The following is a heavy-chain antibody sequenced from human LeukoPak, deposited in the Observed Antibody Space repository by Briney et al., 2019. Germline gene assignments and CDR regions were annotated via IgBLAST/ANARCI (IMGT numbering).Heavy chain of an antibody. D-gene: IGHD3-16*01. Sequence: GGSLRLSCAASGFTFSSYAMHWVRQAPGKGLEWVAVISYDGSNKYYADSVKGRFTISRDNSKNTLYLQMNGLRAEDTAVYYCARSSNDYVWEIEGDFDYWGQGTLVTVSS. CDR1: GFTFSSYA. CDR3: ARSSNDYVWEIEGDFDY. J-gene: IGHJ4*02. CDR2: ISYDGSNK. V-gene: IGHV3-30-3*01.